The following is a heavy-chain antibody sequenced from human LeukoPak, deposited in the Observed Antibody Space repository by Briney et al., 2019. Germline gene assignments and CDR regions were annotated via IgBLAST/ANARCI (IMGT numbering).Heavy chain of an antibody. Sequence: PGGSLRLSCAASGFTVSSNYMSWVRQAPGKGLEWVSVIYSGGSTYYADSVKSRFTISRDNSKNTLYLQMNSLRAEDTAVYYCARDLVGIGFSWWGQGTLVTVSS. J-gene: IGHJ4*02. CDR1: GFTVSSNY. D-gene: IGHD1-26*01. CDR2: IYSGGST. CDR3: ARDLVGIGFSW. V-gene: IGHV3-53*01.